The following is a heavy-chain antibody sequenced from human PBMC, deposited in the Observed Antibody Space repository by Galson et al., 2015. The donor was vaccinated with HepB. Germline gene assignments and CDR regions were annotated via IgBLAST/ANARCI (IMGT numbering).Heavy chain of an antibody. CDR3: ARGGRDVSESSPSVVDY. CDR1: GYTFTSYG. J-gene: IGHJ4*02. Sequence: SVKVSCKASGYTFTSYGISWVRQAPGQGLEWMGWISAYNGNTNYPQKLQGRVTMTTDTSTSTAYMELRSLRSDDTAVYYCARGGRDVSESSPSVVDYWGQGTLVTVSS. V-gene: IGHV1-18*04. CDR2: ISAYNGNT. D-gene: IGHD3-10*01.